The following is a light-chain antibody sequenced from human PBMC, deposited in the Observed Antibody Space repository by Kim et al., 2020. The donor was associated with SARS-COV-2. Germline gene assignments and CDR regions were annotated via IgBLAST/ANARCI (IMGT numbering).Light chain of an antibody. Sequence: GQSITISCTGTSSDVGTYDYVSWYQQHPGKAPKLIIYDVNKRPSGVSNRFSGSKSGNTASLTISGLQAEDEADYYCSSYRSDSTLLFGGGTQLTVL. V-gene: IGLV2-14*03. CDR1: SSDVGTYDY. J-gene: IGLJ2*01. CDR3: SSYRSDSTLL. CDR2: DVN.